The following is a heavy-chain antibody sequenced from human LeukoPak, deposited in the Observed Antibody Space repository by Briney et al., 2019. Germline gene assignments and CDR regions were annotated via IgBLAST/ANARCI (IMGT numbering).Heavy chain of an antibody. CDR1: GGSISSHY. V-gene: IGHV4-59*11. CDR3: ARESQGHFDY. Sequence: KPSETLSLTCTVSGGSISSHYWSWIRQPPGKGLEWIGFIHYSGSTNYNPSLKSRVNISVDTSKSQFSLKLSSVTAADTAVYYCARESQGHFDYWGQGTLVTVSS. J-gene: IGHJ4*02. CDR2: IHYSGST.